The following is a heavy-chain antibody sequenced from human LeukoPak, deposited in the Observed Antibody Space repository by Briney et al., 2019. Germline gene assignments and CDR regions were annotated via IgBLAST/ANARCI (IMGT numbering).Heavy chain of an antibody. CDR2: FDPEDGET. V-gene: IGHV1-24*01. D-gene: IGHD3-22*01. Sequence: ASVKVSCKVSGYTLTELSMHWVRQAPGKGLEWMGGFDPEDGETIYAQKFQGRVTMTEDTSTDTAYMELSSLRSEDTAVYYCATYSSGYYGFDYWGQGTLVTVSS. CDR1: GYTLTELS. CDR3: ATYSSGYYGFDY. J-gene: IGHJ4*02.